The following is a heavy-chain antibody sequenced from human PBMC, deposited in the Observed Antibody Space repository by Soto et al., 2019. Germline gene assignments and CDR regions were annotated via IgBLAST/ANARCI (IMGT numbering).Heavy chain of an antibody. CDR2: ISAYNGNT. Sequence: ASVKVSCRASGYTFTSWGISWVRQAPGQGLEWMGWISAYNGNTNYAQKLQGRVTMTTDTSTSTAYMELRSLRSDDTAVYYCARDFGAAGSQEYFQHWGQGTLVTVSS. CDR1: GYTFTSWG. CDR3: ARDFGAAGSQEYFQH. J-gene: IGHJ1*01. D-gene: IGHD6-13*01. V-gene: IGHV1-18*01.